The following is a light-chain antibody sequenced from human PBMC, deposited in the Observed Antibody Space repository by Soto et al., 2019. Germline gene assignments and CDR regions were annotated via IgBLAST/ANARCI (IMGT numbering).Light chain of an antibody. CDR3: QQYGDSPLT. CDR1: QTVTSATS. J-gene: IGKJ4*01. V-gene: IGKV3-20*01. Sequence: VLTQSPGTLSLSPGERATLSYRASQTVTSATSLAWYQQKPGQAPKLLIYGAYNRAAGVPDRFSGSGSGTEFTLTISRLEPEDFAVYYCQQYGDSPLTFGGGTRVETK. CDR2: GAY.